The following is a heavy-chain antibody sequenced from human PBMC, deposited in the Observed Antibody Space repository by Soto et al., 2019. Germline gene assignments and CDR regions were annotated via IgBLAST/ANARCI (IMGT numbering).Heavy chain of an antibody. CDR2: ISGSGGST. V-gene: IGHV3-23*01. D-gene: IGHD6-13*01. CDR1: GFTFSSYA. CDR3: AKDDSSSWYHLYYYGMDV. J-gene: IGHJ6*02. Sequence: EVQLLESGGGLVQPGGSLRLSCAASGFTFSSYAMSWVRQAPGKGLEWVSAISGSGGSTYYADSVKGRFTISRDNSKNTLYLHMNSLRAEDTAVYYCAKDDSSSWYHLYYYGMDVWGQGTTVTVSS.